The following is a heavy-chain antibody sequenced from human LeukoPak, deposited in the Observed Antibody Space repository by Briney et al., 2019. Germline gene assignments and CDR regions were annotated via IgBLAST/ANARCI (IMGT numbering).Heavy chain of an antibody. CDR1: GGSFSGYY. CDR3: ARGSDVDIVATTEEFDY. J-gene: IGHJ4*02. CDR2: INHSGST. V-gene: IGHV4-34*01. Sequence: PSETLSLTCAVYGGSFSGYYWSWIRQPPGKGLEWIGEINHSGSTNYNPSLKSRVTISVDTSKNQLSLKLSSVTAADTAVYYCARGSDVDIVATTEEFDYWGQGTLVTVSS. D-gene: IGHD5-12*01.